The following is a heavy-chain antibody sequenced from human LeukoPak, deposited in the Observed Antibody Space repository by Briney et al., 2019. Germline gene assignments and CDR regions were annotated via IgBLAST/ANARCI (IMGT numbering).Heavy chain of an antibody. CDR1: GFTFRNYG. Sequence: GGSLRLSCAASGFTFRNYGMNWVRQAPGKGLEWVTIIWYDGSNKYYADSVKGRFIISRDNSKNTLYLQMNSLRAEDTAVYYWAAVRGCGGDCYYLDYWGQGTLVTVSS. D-gene: IGHD2-21*02. CDR2: IWYDGSNK. CDR3: AAVRGCGGDCYYLDY. J-gene: IGHJ4*02. V-gene: IGHV3-33*01.